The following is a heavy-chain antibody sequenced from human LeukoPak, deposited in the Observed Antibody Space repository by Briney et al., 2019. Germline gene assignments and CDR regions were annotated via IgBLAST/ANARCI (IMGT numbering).Heavy chain of an antibody. CDR2: IYYSGST. CDR3: ARVGDGLRLGEYLFDY. V-gene: IGHV4-39*07. J-gene: IGHJ4*02. Sequence: PSETLSLTCTVSGGSISSGSYYWSWIRQPAGKGLEWIGSIYYSGSTYYNPSLKSRVTISVDTSKNQFSLKLSSVTAADTAVYYCARVGDGLRLGEYLFDYWGQGTLVTVSS. CDR1: GGSISSGSYY. D-gene: IGHD3-16*01.